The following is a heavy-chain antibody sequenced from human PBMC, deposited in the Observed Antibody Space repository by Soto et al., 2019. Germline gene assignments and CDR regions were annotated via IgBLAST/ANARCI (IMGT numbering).Heavy chain of an antibody. J-gene: IGHJ6*02. D-gene: IGHD6-6*01. CDR3: ARDRGLIAARLPVPFGMDV. CDR1: GFTFSSYG. Sequence: QVQLVESGGGVVQPGRSLRLSCAASGFTFSSYGMHWVRQAPGKGLEWVAVIWSDGSTKYYADSVKDRFTIARDNSKNTLYLQSNSLRAEDTAVYYCARDRGLIAARLPVPFGMDVWGQGTTVTVSS. CDR2: IWSDGSTK. V-gene: IGHV3-33*01.